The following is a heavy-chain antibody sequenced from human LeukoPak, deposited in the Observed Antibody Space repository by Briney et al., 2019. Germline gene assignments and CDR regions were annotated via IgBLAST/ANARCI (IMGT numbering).Heavy chain of an antibody. D-gene: IGHD3-22*01. CDR3: ARERYYYDSSGPPDS. V-gene: IGHV1-18*01. CDR1: GYTFSTHG. Sequence: ASVKVSCKASGYTFSTHGISWVRQAPGQGLEWMGWISGNNGNTHYAQKIQGRVTMTTDTSTSTAYMELRSLRSDDTAVYYCARERYYYDSSGPPDSWGQGTLVTVSS. CDR2: ISGNNGNT. J-gene: IGHJ5*01.